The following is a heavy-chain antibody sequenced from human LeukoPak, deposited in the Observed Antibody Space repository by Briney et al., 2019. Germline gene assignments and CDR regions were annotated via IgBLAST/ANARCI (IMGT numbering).Heavy chain of an antibody. D-gene: IGHD4-17*01. CDR3: ARDPYGLTIDY. V-gene: IGHV3-33*01. J-gene: IGHJ4*02. CDR1: GFTFSSYG. CDR2: IWYDGSNK. Sequence: PGGSLRLSCAASGFTFSSYGMHWVRQAPGKGLEWVAVIWYDGSNKYYADSVKGRFTISRDNSKNTLYLQMSSLRAEDTAVYYCARDPYGLTIDYWGQGTLVTVSS.